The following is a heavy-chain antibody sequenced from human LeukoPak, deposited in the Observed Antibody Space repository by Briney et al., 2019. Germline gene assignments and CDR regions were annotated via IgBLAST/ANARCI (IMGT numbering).Heavy chain of an antibody. Sequence: PGGSLRLSCAASGFTFSDYYMSWIRQAPGKGLEWVSYISSSSSYTNYADSVKGRFTISRDNAKNSLYLQMNSLRAEDTAVYYCASKRYDSRSAAFDIWGQGTMVTVSS. CDR1: GFTFSDYY. J-gene: IGHJ3*02. CDR3: ASKRYDSRSAAFDI. V-gene: IGHV3-11*06. CDR2: ISSSSSYT. D-gene: IGHD3-10*01.